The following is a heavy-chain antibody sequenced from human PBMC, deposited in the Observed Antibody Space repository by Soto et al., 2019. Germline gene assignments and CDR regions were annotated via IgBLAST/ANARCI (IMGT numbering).Heavy chain of an antibody. Sequence: SLRLSCAASGFTFSSYGMHWVRQAPGKGLEWVAVIWYDGSNKYYADSVKGRFTISRDNSKNTLYLQMNSLRAEDTAVYYCAREANCSSTSCYYYYYMDVWGKGTTVTVSS. V-gene: IGHV3-33*01. CDR3: AREANCSSTSCYYYYYMDV. CDR2: IWYDGSNK. D-gene: IGHD2-2*01. J-gene: IGHJ6*03. CDR1: GFTFSSYG.